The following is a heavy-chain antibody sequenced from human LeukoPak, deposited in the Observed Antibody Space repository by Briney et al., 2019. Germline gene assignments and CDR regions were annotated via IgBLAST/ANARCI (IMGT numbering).Heavy chain of an antibody. D-gene: IGHD6-13*01. V-gene: IGHV3-7*01. CDR2: IKQDGSET. CDR1: GITISNHW. Sequence: PGGSLRLSCAASGITISNHWMTWVRQAPGKGLEWVGNIKQDGSETYYVDSVKGRSTISRDNAKNSLFLQMNSLRAEDTAVYYCAGWAYSSSWYWIDYWGRGTLVTVSS. J-gene: IGHJ4*02. CDR3: AGWAYSSSWYWIDY.